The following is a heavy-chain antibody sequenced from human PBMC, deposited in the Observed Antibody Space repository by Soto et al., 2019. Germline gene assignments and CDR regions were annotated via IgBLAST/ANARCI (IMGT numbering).Heavy chain of an antibody. V-gene: IGHV4-31*03. D-gene: IGHD3-10*01. J-gene: IGHJ6*02. CDR2: IYYSGST. Sequence: QVQLQESGPGLVKPSQTLSLTCTVSGGSISSGGDYWSWIRQHPGKGLEWIGYIYYSGSTYYNPSLKSRVNISVDTSKNQFSLKLSSVTAAATAVDYCASHYYGSAYGMDVWGQGTTVTVSS. CDR1: GGSISSGGDY. CDR3: ASHYYGSAYGMDV.